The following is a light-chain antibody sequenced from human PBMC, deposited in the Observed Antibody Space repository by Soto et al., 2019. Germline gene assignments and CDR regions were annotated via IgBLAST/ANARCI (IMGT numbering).Light chain of an antibody. CDR1: QSVRTN. Sequence: EIVMTQSPATLSASPGERATLSCWASQSVRTNLAWYQQKPGQAPRLLIYGASTRATGIPARFSGSGSGTDFSPIISSLQSEDSAVYYCQQYNISPPDTFGPGTTVEIK. CDR2: GAS. J-gene: IGKJ3*01. CDR3: QQYNISPPDT. V-gene: IGKV3-15*01.